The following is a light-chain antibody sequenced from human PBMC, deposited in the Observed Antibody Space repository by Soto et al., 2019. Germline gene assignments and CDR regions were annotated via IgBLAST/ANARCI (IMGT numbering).Light chain of an antibody. CDR1: SSDVGGYNY. Sequence: QSVLTQPASVSGSPGQSITISCTGTSSDVGGYNYVSWYQQHPGKAPKLMIYDVSNRPSGVSNRFSGSKSGNTASLTISGLQAEDESDYYCSSYTSSITHVVFGGGNHLNVL. V-gene: IGLV2-14*01. CDR3: SSYTSSITHVV. J-gene: IGLJ2*01. CDR2: DVS.